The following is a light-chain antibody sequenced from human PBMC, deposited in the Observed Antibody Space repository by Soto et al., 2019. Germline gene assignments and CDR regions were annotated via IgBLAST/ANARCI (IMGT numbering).Light chain of an antibody. Sequence: DIQLTQSPSFLSASVGDRVTITCRASQGIRSFLAWYQQKPGKAAKLLIYAASTLQSGVPSRFSGSGSGTEFALTISSLQPEDFATYYCQPLNSYPRTFGQGTKVKIK. CDR1: QGIRSF. CDR3: QPLNSYPRT. CDR2: AAS. V-gene: IGKV1-9*01. J-gene: IGKJ1*01.